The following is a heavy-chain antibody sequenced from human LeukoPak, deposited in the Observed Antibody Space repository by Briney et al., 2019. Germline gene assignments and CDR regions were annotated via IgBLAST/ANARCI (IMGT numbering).Heavy chain of an antibody. CDR2: ISYDGSNK. Sequence: GGSLRLSCAASGFTFSSYAMHWVRQAPGKGLEWVAVISYDGSNKYYADSVKGRFTISRDNSKNTLCLQVNSLRAEDTAVYYCARGSQPLEMATDAFDIWGQGTMVTVSS. CDR1: GFTFSSYA. V-gene: IGHV3-30-3*01. CDR3: ARGSQPLEMATDAFDI. J-gene: IGHJ3*02. D-gene: IGHD5-24*01.